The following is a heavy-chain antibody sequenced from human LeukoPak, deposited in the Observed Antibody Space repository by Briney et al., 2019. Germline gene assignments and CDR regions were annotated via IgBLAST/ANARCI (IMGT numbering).Heavy chain of an antibody. CDR2: IKQDGSEK. D-gene: IGHD3-3*01. Sequence: PGGSLRLSCAASGFNFSSYCINWVRQAPGKGLEWVANIKQDGSEKYYVDSVRGRFTISRDNAKNSLYLQMNSLRAEDTAVYYCAKDGGGSLEWLPPMDVWGQGTTVTVSS. J-gene: IGHJ6*02. CDR1: GFNFSSYC. V-gene: IGHV3-7*01. CDR3: AKDGGGSLEWLPPMDV.